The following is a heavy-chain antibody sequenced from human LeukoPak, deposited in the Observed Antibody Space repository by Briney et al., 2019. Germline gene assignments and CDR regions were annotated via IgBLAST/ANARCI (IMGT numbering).Heavy chain of an antibody. J-gene: IGHJ3*02. CDR1: GFTFGDYA. V-gene: IGHV3-49*04. D-gene: IGHD2-21*01. CDR2: IRRQAYGGTT. Sequence: GGSLRLSCTASGFTFGDYAMSWVRGAPGKGLEGGGFIRRQAYGGTTEYAASVKGRFTISRDDSKSIAYLQMNSLKTEDTAVYYCTRDSVGIVVVGDAFDIWGQGTMVTVSS. CDR3: TRDSVGIVVVGDAFDI.